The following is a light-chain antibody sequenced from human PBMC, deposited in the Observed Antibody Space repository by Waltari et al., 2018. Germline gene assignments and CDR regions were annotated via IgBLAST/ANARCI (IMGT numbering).Light chain of an antibody. CDR1: FLYNANKWHF. CDR3: QQYYSPPQT. Sequence: FLYNANKWHFLGRYQHKPWHPPMLLIYWASTPDSGVPEPFSGSGSGTDFTLTISTLQAEDVAIYYCQQYYSPPQTFGQGTKLDIK. J-gene: IGKJ2*01. V-gene: IGKV4-1*01. CDR2: WAS.